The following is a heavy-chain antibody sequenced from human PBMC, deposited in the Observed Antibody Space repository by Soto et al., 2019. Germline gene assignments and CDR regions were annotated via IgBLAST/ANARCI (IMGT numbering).Heavy chain of an antibody. CDR1: GFALTSYN. J-gene: IGHJ4*02. CDR2: FSYDGNNV. CDR3: AKLGVTAWGSEPDY. Sequence: QVQLVESGGSVVQPGRSLRVSCAVSGFALTSYNMHWVRQAPGKGLEWVAVFSYDGNNVHYGQSVKGRFTVSRDISNNSLFLQMNTLRPEDTAVYYCAKLGVTAWGSEPDYWGQGTLVTVSS. D-gene: IGHD3-16*01. V-gene: IGHV3-30*18.